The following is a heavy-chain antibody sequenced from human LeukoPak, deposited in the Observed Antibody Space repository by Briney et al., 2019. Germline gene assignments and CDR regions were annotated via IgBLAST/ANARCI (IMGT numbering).Heavy chain of an antibody. J-gene: IGHJ5*02. CDR1: GYTFTDYY. CDR2: VDPEDGET. Sequence: ASVKVSCKVSGYTFTDYYMHWVQQAPGKGLEWMGLVDPEDGETIYAEKFQGRVTITADTSTDTAYMELSSLGSEDTAVYYCANRIDGSLGFDPWGQGTLVTVSS. CDR3: ANRIDGSLGFDP. D-gene: IGHD2/OR15-2a*01. V-gene: IGHV1-69-2*01.